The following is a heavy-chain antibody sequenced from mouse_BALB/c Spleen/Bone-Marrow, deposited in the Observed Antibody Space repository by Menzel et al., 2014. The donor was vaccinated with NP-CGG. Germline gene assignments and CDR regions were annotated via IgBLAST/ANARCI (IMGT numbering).Heavy chain of an antibody. CDR2: IDPANGNT. CDR3: ASYVYGYYFDY. V-gene: IGHV14-3*02. D-gene: IGHD2-2*01. Sequence: EVKLMESGAELVKPGASVKLSCTAPGFNIKDTYMHWVKQRPEQGLEWIGRIDPANGNTKYDPKFQGKATITADTSSNTAYLQLSSLTPEDTAVYYCASYVYGYYFDYWGQGTTLTVSS. CDR1: GFNIKDTY. J-gene: IGHJ2*01.